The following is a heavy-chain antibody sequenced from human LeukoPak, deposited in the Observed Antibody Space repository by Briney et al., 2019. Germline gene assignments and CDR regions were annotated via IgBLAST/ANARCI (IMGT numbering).Heavy chain of an antibody. CDR1: GGSISSGDYY. V-gene: IGHV4-31*03. CDR3: ARAYVHRIVYYYYMDV. CDR2: IYYSGST. Sequence: SETLSLTCTVSGGSISSGDYYWSWIRQHPGKGLEWIGYIYYSGSTYYNPSLKSRVTISVDTSKNQFSLKLSSVTAADTAVYYCARAYVHRIVYYYYMDVWGKGTTVTVSS. J-gene: IGHJ6*03. D-gene: IGHD2-21*01.